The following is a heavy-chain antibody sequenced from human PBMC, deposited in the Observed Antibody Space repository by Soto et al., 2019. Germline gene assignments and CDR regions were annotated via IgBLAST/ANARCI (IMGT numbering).Heavy chain of an antibody. Sequence: GGSLRLSCASSGLTFRSYGMHLVRQAPGKGLEWVAVIWYDGSNKYYADSVKGRFTISRDNSKNTLYLQMNSLRAEDTAVYYCARDFSPFSVAGTGYWGQGTLVTVSS. V-gene: IGHV3-33*01. D-gene: IGHD6-19*01. CDR3: ARDFSPFSVAGTGY. J-gene: IGHJ4*02. CDR1: GLTFRSYG. CDR2: IWYDGSNK.